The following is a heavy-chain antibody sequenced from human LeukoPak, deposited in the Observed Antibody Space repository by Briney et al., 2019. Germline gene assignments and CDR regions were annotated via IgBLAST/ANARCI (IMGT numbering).Heavy chain of an antibody. CDR1: GDSITSSNYY. V-gene: IGHV4-39*07. CDR3: ARDYNWNYYYYYYIDV. CDR2: VYYSGST. Sequence: PSETLSLTCTVSGDSITSSNYYWGWLRQPPGQGLVWIGHVYYSGSTDYNPSLKRRVTISIDTSKNQFSLQLSSVTAADTAVYYCARDYNWNYYYYYYIDVWGKGTTVTVSS. D-gene: IGHD1-20*01. J-gene: IGHJ6*03.